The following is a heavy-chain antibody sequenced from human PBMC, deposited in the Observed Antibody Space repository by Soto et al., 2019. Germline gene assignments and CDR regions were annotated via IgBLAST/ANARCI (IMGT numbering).Heavy chain of an antibody. V-gene: IGHV4-34*01. D-gene: IGHD2-8*02. J-gene: IGHJ4*02. CDR3: ARDKITGFFDY. Sequence: QVQLQQWGAGLLKPSEPPSLTCAVYGGSFSGYYWTWIRQPPGTGLEWSGEINHSGSTNYNPSLKSRVTISVDTSKNQFSRKLTSVTVADTAVYYCARDKITGFFDYWGQGTLVSVSS. CDR2: INHSGST. CDR1: GGSFSGYY.